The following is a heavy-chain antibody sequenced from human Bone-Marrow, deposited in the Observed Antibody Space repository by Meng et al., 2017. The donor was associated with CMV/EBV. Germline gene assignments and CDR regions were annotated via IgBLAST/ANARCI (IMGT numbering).Heavy chain of an antibody. V-gene: IGHV3-33*01. CDR1: GFTFSSYG. J-gene: IGHJ5*02. D-gene: IGHD2-2*01. CDR2: IWYDGSNK. CDR3: ARASSSTSCYWS. Sequence: GGSLRLSCAASGFTFSSYGMHWVRQAPGKGLEWVAVIWYDGSNKYYADSVKGRFTISRDNSKNTLYLQMNSLRAEDTAVCYCARASSSTSCYWSWGQGPLVTVSS.